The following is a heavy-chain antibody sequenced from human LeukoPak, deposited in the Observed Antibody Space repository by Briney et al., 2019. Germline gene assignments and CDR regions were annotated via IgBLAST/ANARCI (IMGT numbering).Heavy chain of an antibody. Sequence: ASVKVSCKASGYTFTSYDINWVRQAPGQGLEWMGWMNPNSGNTGYAQKFQGRVTMTRDTSISTAYMELSSLRSEDTAVYYCASFSSSVHGGTMIDYWGEGTLVTVSS. V-gene: IGHV1-8*01. CDR2: MNPNSGNT. CDR3: ASFSSSVHGGTMIDY. D-gene: IGHD6-13*01. CDR1: GYTFTSYD. J-gene: IGHJ4*02.